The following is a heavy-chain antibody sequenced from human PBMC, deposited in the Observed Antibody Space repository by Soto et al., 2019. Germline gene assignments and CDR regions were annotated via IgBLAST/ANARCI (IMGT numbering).Heavy chain of an antibody. J-gene: IGHJ4*02. CDR1: GFTFSSCA. V-gene: IGHV3-23*01. D-gene: IGHD1-26*01. CDR2: FSGSADKT. Sequence: EVQLLESGGGLVQPGGSLRLSCAASGFTFSSCAMGWVRQTPGKGLEWVSAFSGSADKTFYADSVKGRFTISRDNSKNTVYLQMNRLRAEDTAIYYCTKATGVAYYVTDNWGQGTLVTVSS. CDR3: TKATGVAYYVTDN.